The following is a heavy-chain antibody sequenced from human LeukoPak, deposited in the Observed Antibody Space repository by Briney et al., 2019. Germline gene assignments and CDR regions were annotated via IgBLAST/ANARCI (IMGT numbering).Heavy chain of an antibody. CDR3: ARDRKLGSGWTGTRGYYYGMDV. J-gene: IGHJ6*02. D-gene: IGHD6-19*01. V-gene: IGHV3-13*01. CDR2: IGTAGDT. CDR1: GFTFSSYD. Sequence: GGSLRLSCAASGFTFSSYDMHWVRQATGKGLECVSAIGTAGDTYYPGSVKGRFTISRENAKNSLYLQMNSLKAGDTAVYYCARDRKLGSGWTGTRGYYYGMDVWGQGTTVTVSS.